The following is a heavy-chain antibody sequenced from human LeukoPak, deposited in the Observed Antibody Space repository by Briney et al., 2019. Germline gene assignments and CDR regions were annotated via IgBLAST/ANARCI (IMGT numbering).Heavy chain of an antibody. CDR2: IYYSGST. D-gene: IGHD4-17*01. CDR1: GGSISSYY. V-gene: IGHV4-59*01. J-gene: IGHJ3*02. CDR3: ARYGDLGAFDI. Sequence: PSETLSLTCTVSGGSISSYYWSWIRQPPGKGLEWIGYIYYSGSTNYNPSLKSRVTISVDTSKNQFSLKLSSVTAADTAVYYCARYGDLGAFDIWGQGTMVTVSS.